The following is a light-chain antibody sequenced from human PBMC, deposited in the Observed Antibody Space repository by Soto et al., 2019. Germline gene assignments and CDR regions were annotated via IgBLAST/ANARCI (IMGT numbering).Light chain of an antibody. J-gene: IGKJ1*01. Sequence: EIVLSQSPDTLSLSPGERATLSCRASQRVTNSYLAWYQHKPGQAPRLLIFGASSRATGSPDRFSGSGSGTDFTLTISSLEPEDFALYFCQQYGTSPRTFGPGTKVEF. CDR3: QQYGTSPRT. CDR2: GAS. V-gene: IGKV3-20*01. CDR1: QRVTNSY.